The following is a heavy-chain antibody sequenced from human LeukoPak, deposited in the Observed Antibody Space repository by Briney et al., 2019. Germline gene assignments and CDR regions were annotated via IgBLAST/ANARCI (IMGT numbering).Heavy chain of an antibody. V-gene: IGHV4-61*01. CDR2: IYYSGST. Sequence: SETLSLTCTVSGVSVSSGSYYWSWIRQPPGKGLEWIGYIYYSGSTNYNPSLKSRVTISVDTSKNQFSLKLSSVTAADTAVYYCARDFGTWGQGTLVTVSS. J-gene: IGHJ4*02. CDR3: ARDFGT. D-gene: IGHD3/OR15-3a*01. CDR1: GVSVSSGSYY.